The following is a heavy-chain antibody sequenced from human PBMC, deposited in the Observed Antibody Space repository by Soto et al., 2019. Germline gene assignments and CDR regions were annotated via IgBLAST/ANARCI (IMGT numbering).Heavy chain of an antibody. Sequence: QVRLVQSGAEEKRPGASVKVSCKTSGYTFTSYAMHWVRQAPGQRLEWMGWINAGNGDTKYSQRFQGRVTFTRDTXXXXXXXXXXXXXXXXXXXXXXXXXHLYGMDVWGQGTTVTVSS. CDR1: GYTFTSYA. CDR3: XXXHLYGMDV. J-gene: IGHJ6*02. CDR2: INAGNGDT. V-gene: IGHV1-3*05.